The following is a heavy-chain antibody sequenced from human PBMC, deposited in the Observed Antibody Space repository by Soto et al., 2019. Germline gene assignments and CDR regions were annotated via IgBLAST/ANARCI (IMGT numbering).Heavy chain of an antibody. CDR2: IIPIFGTA. Sequence: GASVKVSCKASGGTFSSYAISWVRQAPGQGLEWMGGIIPIFGTANYAQKFQGRVTITADESTSTAYMELSSLRSEDTAVYYCAKDEDSGYDFLVSALDPWGQGTLVTVSS. J-gene: IGHJ5*02. CDR1: GGTFSSYA. V-gene: IGHV1-69*13. CDR3: AKDEDSGYDFLVSALDP. D-gene: IGHD5-12*01.